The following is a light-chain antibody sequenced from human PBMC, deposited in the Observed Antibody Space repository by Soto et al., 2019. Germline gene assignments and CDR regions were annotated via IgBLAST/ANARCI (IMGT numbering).Light chain of an antibody. CDR2: GAS. CDR3: QRYRTD. Sequence: EIVLTQSPGTLSLSPGERATLSCRASQSVSSSYLAWYQQKPGQAPRQLIYGASSRATGIPDRFSGSGSRTDFTLTITRLEPEDFAVYYCQRYRTDFGGGTRVEIK. V-gene: IGKV3-20*01. CDR1: QSVSSSY. J-gene: IGKJ4*01.